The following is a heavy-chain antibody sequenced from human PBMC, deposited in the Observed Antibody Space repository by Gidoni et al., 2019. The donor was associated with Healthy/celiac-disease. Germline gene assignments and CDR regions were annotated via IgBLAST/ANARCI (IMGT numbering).Heavy chain of an antibody. D-gene: IGHD2-8*01. Sequence: EVQLVESGGGLVKPGGSLRLSCAASGFTFSNAWMSWVRQAPGKGLEWVGRIKSKTDGGTTDYAAPVKGRFTISRDDSKNTLYLQMNSLKTEDTAVYYCTTDGWYCTNGVCDYWGQGTLVTVSS. CDR3: TTDGWYCTNGVCDY. V-gene: IGHV3-15*01. CDR1: GFTFSNAW. CDR2: IKSKTDGGTT. J-gene: IGHJ4*02.